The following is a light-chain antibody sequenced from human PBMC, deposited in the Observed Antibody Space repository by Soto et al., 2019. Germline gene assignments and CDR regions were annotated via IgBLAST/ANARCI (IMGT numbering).Light chain of an antibody. Sequence: DIVMTQSPDSLAVSLGERATINCKSSQSVLYSSNNKNDLAWYQQRPGQPPKLLIYWASTRESGVPDRFSGSGSGTDFTLTITSLQAEDVAVYYCQQYESTPPTFGQGPKLEI. J-gene: IGKJ2*01. CDR3: QQYESTPPT. CDR2: WAS. V-gene: IGKV4-1*01. CDR1: QSVLYSSNNKND.